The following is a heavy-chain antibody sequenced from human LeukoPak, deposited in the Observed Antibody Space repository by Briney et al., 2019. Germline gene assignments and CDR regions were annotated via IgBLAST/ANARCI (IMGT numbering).Heavy chain of an antibody. J-gene: IGHJ4*02. CDR1: GFTFSSYS. V-gene: IGHV3-48*01. CDR2: ISSSSSTI. CDR3: AKDYHVSGTAFDR. Sequence: GGSLRLSCAASGFTFSSYSMNWVRQAPGKGLEWVSYISSSSSTIYYADSVKGRFTISRDNAKNSLYLQMNSLRAEDTAVYYCAKDYHVSGTAFDRWGQGTLVTVSS. D-gene: IGHD3-10*01.